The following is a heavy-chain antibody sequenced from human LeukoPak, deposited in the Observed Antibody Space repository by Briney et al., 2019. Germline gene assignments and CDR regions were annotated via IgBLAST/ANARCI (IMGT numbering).Heavy chain of an antibody. CDR3: ARDFYDSSGFMSFDY. Sequence: ASVKVSCKASGYTFTSYGISWVRQVPGQGLEWMGWISAYNGNTNYAQKLQGRVTMTTDTSTSTAYMELRSLRSDDTAVYYCARDFYDSSGFMSFDYWGQGTLVTVSS. V-gene: IGHV1-18*01. CDR2: ISAYNGNT. CDR1: GYTFTSYG. J-gene: IGHJ4*02. D-gene: IGHD3-22*01.